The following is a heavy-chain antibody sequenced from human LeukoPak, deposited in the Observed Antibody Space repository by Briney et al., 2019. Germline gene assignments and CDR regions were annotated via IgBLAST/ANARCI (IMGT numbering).Heavy chain of an antibody. J-gene: IGHJ4*02. CDR3: ARRGGGSWYYFDY. D-gene: IGHD2-15*01. CDR1: GGSISSSNSY. CDR2: IYYSGST. Sequence: SETLSLTCTVSGGSISSSNSYWDWIRQPPGMGLEGIGNIYYSGSTNYNASLKSRVAISVDTSKNQFSLKVSSVTAADTALYYCARRGGGSWYYFDYWGQGTLVTVSS. V-gene: IGHV4-39*01.